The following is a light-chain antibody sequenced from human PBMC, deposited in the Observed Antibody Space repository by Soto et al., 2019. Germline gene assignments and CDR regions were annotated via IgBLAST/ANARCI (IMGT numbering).Light chain of an antibody. Sequence: DIVLTQSPGTLSWSPGERGTLSCRASQSVSSSYLAWYQQKPGQAPRLLMYGASIRAAGVPDRFSGSRAGTEFALTISRLEPEDFTVYYCHHYETFGQGTKVDI. CDR1: QSVSSSY. CDR3: HHYET. V-gene: IGKV3-20*01. CDR2: GAS. J-gene: IGKJ1*01.